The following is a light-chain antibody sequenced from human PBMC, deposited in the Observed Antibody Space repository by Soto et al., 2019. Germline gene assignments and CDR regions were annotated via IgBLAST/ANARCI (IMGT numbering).Light chain of an antibody. CDR2: SAS. CDR3: QQSNNWPWT. CDR1: QTASRN. J-gene: IGKJ1*01. V-gene: IGKV3-15*01. Sequence: EIVMTQSPATLSVSPGERATLSCRASQTASRNLAWYQQKRGQAPRLLIHSASTRATGVPARFSGSGSGTEYPLTVSSLQAEDFAVYFCQQSNNWPWTLGQGTRVE.